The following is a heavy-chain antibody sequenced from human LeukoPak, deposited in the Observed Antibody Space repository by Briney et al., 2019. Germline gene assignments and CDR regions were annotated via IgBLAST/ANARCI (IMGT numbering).Heavy chain of an antibody. Sequence: SETLSLTCAVYGGSFSGYYWSWIRQPPGKGLEWIGEINHSGSTNYNPSLKSRVTISVDTSKNQFSLKLSSVTAADTAVYYCARDKDIFGVVITDPWGQGTLVTVSS. CDR3: ARDKDIFGVVITDP. V-gene: IGHV4-34*01. CDR2: INHSGST. CDR1: GGSFSGYY. J-gene: IGHJ5*02. D-gene: IGHD3-3*02.